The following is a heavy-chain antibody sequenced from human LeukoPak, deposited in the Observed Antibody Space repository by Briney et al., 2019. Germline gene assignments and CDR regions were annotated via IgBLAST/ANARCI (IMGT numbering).Heavy chain of an antibody. CDR2: IYYSRIT. D-gene: IGHD3-10*01. CDR1: GGSISSYY. CDR3: ARDYGSGSSYPFDY. Sequence: PSETVSLTCTVSGGSISSYYWSWIRQPPGKGLEWIEYIYYSRITNYNPSLKSRVTISVDTSKNQFSLKLSSVTAADTAVYYCARDYGSGSSYPFDYWGQGTLVTVSS. V-gene: IGHV4-59*01. J-gene: IGHJ4*02.